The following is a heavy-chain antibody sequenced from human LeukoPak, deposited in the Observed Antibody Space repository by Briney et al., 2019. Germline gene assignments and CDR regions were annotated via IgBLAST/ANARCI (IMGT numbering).Heavy chain of an antibody. V-gene: IGHV3-23*01. CDR3: AKGTNWNHYFDY. CDR2: ISGSGGSI. CDR1: GFTFSSYA. J-gene: IGHJ4*02. Sequence: GGSLRLSCAASGFTFSSYAMSWVRQAPGKGLEWVSAISGSGGSIYYADSVKGRFTISRDNSKNTLYLQMNSLRAEDTAVYYCAKGTNWNHYFDYWGQGTLVTVSS. D-gene: IGHD1-1*01.